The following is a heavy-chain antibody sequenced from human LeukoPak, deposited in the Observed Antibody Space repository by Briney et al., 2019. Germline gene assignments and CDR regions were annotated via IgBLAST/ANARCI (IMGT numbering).Heavy chain of an antibody. V-gene: IGHV3-23*01. J-gene: IGHJ3*02. CDR2: ISGSGGST. CDR3: AKSLRFRNDAFDI. D-gene: IGHD3-3*01. CDR1: GFTFISYA. Sequence: GGSLRLSCASSGFTFISYAMSWVRQAPGKGLEWVSAISGSGGSTYYADSGKGRFTISRDNSKNTLYLQMNSLRAEDTAVYYCAKSLRFRNDAFDIWGQGTMVTVSS.